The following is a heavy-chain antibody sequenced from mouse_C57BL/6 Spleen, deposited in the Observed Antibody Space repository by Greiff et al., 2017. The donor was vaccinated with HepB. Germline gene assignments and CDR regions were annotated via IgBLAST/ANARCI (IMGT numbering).Heavy chain of an antibody. Sequence: EVQLQESGPGLVKPSQSLSLTCSVTGYSITSGYYWNWIRQFPGNKLEWMGYISYDGSNNYNPSLKNRISITRDTSKKPFFLKLNSVTTEDTATYYCARDPSSGYVGDYWGQGTTLTVSS. CDR3: ARDPSSGYVGDY. CDR2: ISYDGSN. J-gene: IGHJ2*01. V-gene: IGHV3-6*01. D-gene: IGHD3-2*02. CDR1: GYSITSGYY.